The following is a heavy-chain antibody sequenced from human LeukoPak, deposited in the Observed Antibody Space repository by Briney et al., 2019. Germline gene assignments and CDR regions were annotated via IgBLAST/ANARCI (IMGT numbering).Heavy chain of an antibody. D-gene: IGHD2-2*02. V-gene: IGHV4-34*01. Sequence: PSETLSLTCAVYGGSLSGYYWSWIRQPPGKGLEWIGEINHSGSTNYNPSLKSRVTISVDTSKNQFSLKLSSVTAADTAVYYCARGRFMGPYCSSTSCYRSWFDPWGQGTLVTVSS. J-gene: IGHJ5*02. CDR3: ARGRFMGPYCSSTSCYRSWFDP. CDR1: GGSLSGYY. CDR2: INHSGST.